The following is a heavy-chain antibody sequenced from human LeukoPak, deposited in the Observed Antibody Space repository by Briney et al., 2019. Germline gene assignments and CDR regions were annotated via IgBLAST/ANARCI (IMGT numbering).Heavy chain of an antibody. Sequence: KPSETLSLNCGVYGESFNTYYWTWIRQPPGKGLEWIGEINHSGSTNYNPSLKSRVTISVDTSKNQFSLKLSSVTAADTAVYYCARGHYVVVPAGDLYYYYYMDVWGKGTTVTVSS. D-gene: IGHD2-2*01. CDR3: ARGHYVVVPAGDLYYYYYMDV. CDR2: INHSGST. CDR1: GESFNTYY. J-gene: IGHJ6*03. V-gene: IGHV4-34*01.